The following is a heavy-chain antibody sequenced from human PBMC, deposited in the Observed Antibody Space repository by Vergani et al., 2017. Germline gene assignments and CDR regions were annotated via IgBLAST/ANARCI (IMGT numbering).Heavy chain of an antibody. D-gene: IGHD6-19*01. CDR3: ARDPLRKTSRAVAGTHNWFGP. Sequence: QVQLVESGGGVVQPGRSLRLSCAASGFTFSSYGMHWVRQAPGKGLEWVAVIWYDGSNKYYADSVKGRFTISRDNSKNMLYLQMNSLRAEDTAVYHCARDPLRKTSRAVAGTHNWFGPWGQGTLVTVSS. V-gene: IGHV3-33*01. CDR2: IWYDGSNK. J-gene: IGHJ5*02. CDR1: GFTFSSYG.